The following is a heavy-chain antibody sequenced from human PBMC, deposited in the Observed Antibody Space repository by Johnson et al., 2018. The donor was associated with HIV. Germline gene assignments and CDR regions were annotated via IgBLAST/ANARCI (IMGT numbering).Heavy chain of an antibody. D-gene: IGHD3-22*01. CDR2: INWNGGST. Sequence: VQLVESGGGLVQPGGSLRLSCAASGFTFGDYGMSWVRQVPGKGLEWVSGINWNGGSTGYADSVKGRFTISRDNTKNSLHLQMNSLRGEDTALYYCARGFVRISMILVADAFDLWGQGTMVTVSS. J-gene: IGHJ3*01. CDR1: GFTFGDYG. V-gene: IGHV3-20*04. CDR3: ARGFVRISMILVADAFDL.